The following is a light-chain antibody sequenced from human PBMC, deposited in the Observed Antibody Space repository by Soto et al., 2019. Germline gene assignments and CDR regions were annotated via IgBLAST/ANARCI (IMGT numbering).Light chain of an antibody. CDR1: QSVSSN. CDR2: GAS. CDR3: QQYSSTPYT. J-gene: IGKJ2*01. Sequence: EIVMTQSPATLSVSPGERATLSCRASQSVSSNLAWYQQKPGQAPRLLIYGASTRATGIPAMFSGSGSGTEFTLTVSKLEPEDFAVYYCQQYSSTPYTFGQGTKMEIK. V-gene: IGKV3-15*01.